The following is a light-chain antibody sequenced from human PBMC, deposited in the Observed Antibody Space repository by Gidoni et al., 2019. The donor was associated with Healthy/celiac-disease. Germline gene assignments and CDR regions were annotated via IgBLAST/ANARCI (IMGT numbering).Light chain of an antibody. Sequence: EIVMTQSPATLSVSPGERATLSCRASQSVSSNLAWYQQKPGQAPRLLIYGASTRATGIPARCSGSGSGTEFTLTISSLQSEDFAVYYCQKDNNWTPELTFGGGTKVEIK. J-gene: IGKJ4*01. CDR3: QKDNNWTPELT. CDR2: GAS. V-gene: IGKV3-15*01. CDR1: QSVSSN.